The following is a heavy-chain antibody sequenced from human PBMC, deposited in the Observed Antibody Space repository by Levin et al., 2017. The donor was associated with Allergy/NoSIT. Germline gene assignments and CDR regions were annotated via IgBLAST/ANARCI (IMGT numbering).Heavy chain of an antibody. V-gene: IGHV3-30*18. D-gene: IGHD1-7*01. CDR3: AKEDDNWNYGFDY. CDR1: GFTFSSYG. CDR2: ISYDGSNK. J-gene: IGHJ4*02. Sequence: SCAASGFTFSSYGMHWVRQAPGKGLEWVAVISYDGSNKYYADSVKGRFTISRDNSKNTLYLQMNSLRAEDTAVYYCAKEDDNWNYGFDYWGQGTLVTVYS.